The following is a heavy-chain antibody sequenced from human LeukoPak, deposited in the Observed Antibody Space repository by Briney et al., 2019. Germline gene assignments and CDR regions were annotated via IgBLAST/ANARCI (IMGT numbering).Heavy chain of an antibody. J-gene: IGHJ4*02. CDR2: IYPGDSDT. D-gene: IGHD6-6*01. CDR1: GYSFTSNW. CDR3: ARHVGEYSRSPFDC. V-gene: IGHV5-51*01. Sequence: GESLKISCKVSGYSFTSNWIGWVRQMPGKGLEWMGIIYPGDSDTRYRPSFQGQVTISADKSINTAYLQWSSLKASDTAMYCCARHVGEYSRSPFDCWGQGTLVTVSS.